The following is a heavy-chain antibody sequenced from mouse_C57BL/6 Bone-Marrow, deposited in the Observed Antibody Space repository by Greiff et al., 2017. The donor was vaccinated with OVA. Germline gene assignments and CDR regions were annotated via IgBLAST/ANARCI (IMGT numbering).Heavy chain of an antibody. Sequence: EVQGVESGGGLVKPEGSLKLSCAASGFTFSSYAMSWVRQTPEKRLEWVATISDGGSYTYYPDNVKGRFTISRDNAKNNLYLQMSQLKSEDTAMYYCARDLRDYYGSSYGSFDYWGQGTTLTVSS. D-gene: IGHD1-1*01. V-gene: IGHV5-4*01. CDR3: ARDLRDYYGSSYGSFDY. CDR1: GFTFSSYA. J-gene: IGHJ2*01. CDR2: ISDGGSYT.